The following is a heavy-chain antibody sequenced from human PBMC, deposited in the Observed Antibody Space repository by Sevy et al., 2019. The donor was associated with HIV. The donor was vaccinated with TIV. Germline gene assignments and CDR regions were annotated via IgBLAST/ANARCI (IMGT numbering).Heavy chain of an antibody. CDR2: ISYDGSKK. D-gene: IGHD3-22*01. Sequence: GGFLRLSCVASGFSFSSYGMHWVRQAPGKGLEWVAVISYDGSKKYYVDSVKGRFTISRDNSKNTLYLQMNSLRAEDRAEYYCAKDKHNYDKSGSSYYYMDVWGKGTTVFVSS. CDR3: AKDKHNYDKSGSSYYYMDV. CDR1: GFSFSSYG. J-gene: IGHJ6*03. V-gene: IGHV3-30*18.